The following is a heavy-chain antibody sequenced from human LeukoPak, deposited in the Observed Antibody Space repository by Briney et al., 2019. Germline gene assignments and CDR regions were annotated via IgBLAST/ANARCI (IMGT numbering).Heavy chain of an antibody. J-gene: IGHJ4*02. CDR1: GFTFSSYA. V-gene: IGHV3-23*01. D-gene: IGHD6-19*01. Sequence: GSLRLSCAASGFTFSSYAMSWVRQAPGKGLEWVSAISGSGGSTYYADSVKGRFTISRDNSKNTLYLQMNSLRAEDTAVYYCAKDLGPQQWLVSGPDYWGQGTLVTVSS. CDR2: ISGSGGST. CDR3: AKDLGPQQWLVSGPDY.